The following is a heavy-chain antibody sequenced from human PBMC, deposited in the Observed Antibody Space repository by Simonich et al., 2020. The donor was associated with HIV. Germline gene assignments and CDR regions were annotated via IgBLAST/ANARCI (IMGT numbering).Heavy chain of an antibody. J-gene: IGHJ4*02. CDR1: DGSFSGYQ. CDR2: INHSGNI. D-gene: IGHD2-2*02. V-gene: IGHV4-34*01. Sequence: QVQLQQWGAGLLKPSETLSLTCAVYDGSFSGYQWSCIRQPPEKGREWIGEINHSGNINYNPSLKSLVTISVDTSNNQFSLKLSSVTAADTAVYYCARHSRGYLYGFFDYWGQGTLVTVSS. CDR3: ARHSRGYLYGFFDY.